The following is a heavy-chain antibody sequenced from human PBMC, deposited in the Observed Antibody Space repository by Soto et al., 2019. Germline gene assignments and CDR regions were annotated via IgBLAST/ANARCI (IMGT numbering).Heavy chain of an antibody. CDR1: GFTFSSYG. Sequence: QVQLVESGGGVVQPGRSLRLSCAASGFTFSSYGMHWVRQAPGKGLEWVAVIWYDGSNKYYADSVKGRFTISRDNSKNTLYLQMNSLRAEDTAVYYCARDGRWELLSWLDYWGQGTLVTVSS. D-gene: IGHD1-26*01. J-gene: IGHJ4*02. CDR3: ARDGRWELLSWLDY. CDR2: IWYDGSNK. V-gene: IGHV3-33*01.